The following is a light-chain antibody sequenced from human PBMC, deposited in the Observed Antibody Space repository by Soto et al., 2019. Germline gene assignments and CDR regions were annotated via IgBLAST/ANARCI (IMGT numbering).Light chain of an antibody. J-gene: IGKJ5*01. V-gene: IGKV1-39*01. Sequence: DVQMTRSTSYLSASVGDRVTITCRASESISRHLNWYQQKRGKAPKLLIYAASSLQNGVPSRFSGSGSGTDFTLTISNLQPEDFATYYCQQSYSTLSITFGQGTRLEIK. CDR1: ESISRH. CDR3: QQSYSTLSIT. CDR2: AAS.